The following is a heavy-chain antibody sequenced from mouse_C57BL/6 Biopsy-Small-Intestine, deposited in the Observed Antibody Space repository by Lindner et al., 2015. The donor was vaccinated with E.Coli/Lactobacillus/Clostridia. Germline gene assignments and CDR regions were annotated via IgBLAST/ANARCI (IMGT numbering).Heavy chain of an antibody. CDR3: VRGSYGDHPSA. CDR1: GFTFIRYY. Sequence: SVKVSCKASGFTFIRYYMHWVRQAPGQGLEWVGLIDPNGGSTRYAQKFQGRVTVTRDASTTTVYMDLSGLTSDDTGLYFCVRGSYGDHPSAWGHGTTVTVSS. J-gene: IGHJ1*01. V-gene: IGHV1-72*04. CDR2: IDPNGGST. D-gene: IGHD2-13*01.